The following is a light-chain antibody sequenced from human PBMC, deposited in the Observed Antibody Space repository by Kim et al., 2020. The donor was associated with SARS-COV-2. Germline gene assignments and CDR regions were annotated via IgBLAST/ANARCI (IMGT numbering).Light chain of an antibody. J-gene: IGLJ1*01. V-gene: IGLV6-57*03. CDR1: SSIIASNY. Sequence: KTVTISSTRSSSIIASNYVQWYQQRPGSAPTTVIYEDNQRPSGVPDRFSCSIHSSSNSPSLTIPVLKTEAEAYYYRQSYDSSNHVFGTGTKVTVL. CDR2: EDN. CDR3: QSYDSSNHV.